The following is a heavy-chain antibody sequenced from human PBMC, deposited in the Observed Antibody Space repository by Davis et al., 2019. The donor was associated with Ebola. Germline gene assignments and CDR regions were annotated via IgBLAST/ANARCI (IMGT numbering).Heavy chain of an antibody. Sequence: ASVKVSCKASGYTFTNYGITWVRQAPGQGLEWMGWINPHNGNTTYAQNVQGRVIMTSATATTTAYMEVGSLRSDDTAVYYCARAQFPTTSDHWGQGTLVTVSS. J-gene: IGHJ4*02. CDR1: GYTFTNYG. D-gene: IGHD1-1*01. V-gene: IGHV1-18*04. CDR2: INPHNGNT. CDR3: ARAQFPTTSDH.